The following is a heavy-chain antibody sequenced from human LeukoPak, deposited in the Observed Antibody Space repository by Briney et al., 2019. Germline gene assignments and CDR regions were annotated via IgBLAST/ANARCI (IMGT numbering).Heavy chain of an antibody. J-gene: IGHJ4*02. Sequence: ASVKVACKTSGYRFTDDYIHWVRQAPGQGLERMGWTNPDSGFTNYAPKFQGRVIMTRDTSISTAYMEVRRLRYDDTAIYYCAPTSEAYTSNWSVWGQGTLVTVSP. CDR2: TNPDSGFT. CDR1: GYRFTDDY. V-gene: IGHV1-2*02. D-gene: IGHD3-16*01. CDR3: APTSEAYTSNWSV.